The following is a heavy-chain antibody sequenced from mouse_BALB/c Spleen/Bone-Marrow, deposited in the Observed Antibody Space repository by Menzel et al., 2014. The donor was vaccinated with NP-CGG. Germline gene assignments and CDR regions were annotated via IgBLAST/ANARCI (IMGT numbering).Heavy chain of an antibody. CDR3: TRSGSSSGYFDY. Sequence: EVQGVESGGGLVQPGGSRKPSCAASGFTFSSFGMHWVRQAPEKGLEWVAYISSGSSTIYYADTVMGRFTISRDNPKNTLFLQMTSLRSEDTAMYYCTRSGSSSGYFDYWGQGTTLTVSS. CDR1: GFTFSSFG. J-gene: IGHJ2*01. D-gene: IGHD1-1*01. CDR2: ISSGSSTI. V-gene: IGHV5-17*02.